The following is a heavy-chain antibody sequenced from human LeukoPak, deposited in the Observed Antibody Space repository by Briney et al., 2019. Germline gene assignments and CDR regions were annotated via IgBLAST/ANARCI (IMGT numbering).Heavy chain of an antibody. Sequence: PSETLSLTCTVSGGSINNYYWSWIRQPPGKGLQWVAYISYAGTTNSNPTLKSRVTISVDTSKNQFSLKLTSVTAADTAVYYCVRHGYDTGSFLAHFDYWGQGALVTVSS. V-gene: IGHV4-59*08. CDR1: GGSINNYY. CDR3: VRHGYDTGSFLAHFDY. CDR2: ISYAGTT. D-gene: IGHD2-8*02. J-gene: IGHJ4*02.